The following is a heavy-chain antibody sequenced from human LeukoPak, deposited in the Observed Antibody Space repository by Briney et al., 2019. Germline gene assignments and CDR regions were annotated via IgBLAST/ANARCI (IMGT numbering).Heavy chain of an antibody. D-gene: IGHD2-15*01. V-gene: IGHV3-23*01. CDR3: AKDLRYCSGGSCYHDY. Sequence: GGSLRLSCAASGFTFSSYAMSWVRQAPGKGLEWVSAISGSGGSTYYADSVKGRFTISRDNSRNTLYLQMNSLRAEDTAVYYCAKDLRYCSGGSCYHDYWGQGTLVTVSS. CDR2: ISGSGGST. CDR1: GFTFSSYA. J-gene: IGHJ4*02.